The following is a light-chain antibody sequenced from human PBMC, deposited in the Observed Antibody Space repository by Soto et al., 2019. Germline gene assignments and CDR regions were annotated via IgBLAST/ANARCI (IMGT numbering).Light chain of an antibody. CDR1: SSDLGDYNY. CDR2: EVS. V-gene: IGLV2-14*01. Sequence: QSVLTQPASVSGSPGQSITISCTGTSSDLGDYNYVSWYQQHPGKAPKLMIYEVSNRPSGISNRFSGSKSGNTASLTISGLQAEDEADYYCSSYTSSSTLVFGTGTKLTVL. CDR3: SSYTSSSTLV. J-gene: IGLJ1*01.